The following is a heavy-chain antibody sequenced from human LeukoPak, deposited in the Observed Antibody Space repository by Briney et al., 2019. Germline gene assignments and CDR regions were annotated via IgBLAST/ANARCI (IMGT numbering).Heavy chain of an antibody. Sequence: GGSLRLSCAASGFTFDDYGMSWVRQAPGKGLEWVSGISGSGGSTYYADSVKGRFTISRDNSKNTLYVQMNSLRAEDTAVYYCAKVPNYYDSSGYYSADALDIWGQGTMVTVSS. CDR3: AKVPNYYDSSGYYSADALDI. CDR2: ISGSGGST. CDR1: GFTFDDYG. J-gene: IGHJ3*02. D-gene: IGHD3-22*01. V-gene: IGHV3-23*01.